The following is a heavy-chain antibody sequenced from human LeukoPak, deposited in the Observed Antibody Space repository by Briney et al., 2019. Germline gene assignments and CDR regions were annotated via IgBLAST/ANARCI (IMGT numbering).Heavy chain of an antibody. CDR1: SGSINRSGYF. D-gene: IGHD4-17*01. CDR3: ARADYGDYEGAFDI. Sequence: PSETLSLTCTVSSGSINRSGYFWGWIRQPPGKGLEWIGNIYYSGNTSYSPSLKSRVTISVDTSKNQFSLKLSSVTAADTAVYYCARADYGDYEGAFDIWGQGTMVTVSS. CDR2: IYYSGNT. V-gene: IGHV4-39*07. J-gene: IGHJ3*02.